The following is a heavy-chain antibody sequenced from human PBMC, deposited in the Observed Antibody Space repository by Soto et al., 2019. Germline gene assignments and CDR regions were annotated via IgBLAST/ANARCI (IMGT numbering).Heavy chain of an antibody. V-gene: IGHV3-33*01. CDR2: IYYDGSNK. J-gene: IGHJ4*02. D-gene: IGHD6-13*01. Sequence: QVQLVESGGGVVQPGRSLGLSCAASGFTFSSYGMHWVRQAPGKGLEWVAVIYYDGSNKYYADSVKGRFTISRDNSKNTLYLQMNSLRAEDTAVYYCARSQYSSSWYPFDYWGQGTRVTVSS. CDR3: ARSQYSSSWYPFDY. CDR1: GFTFSSYG.